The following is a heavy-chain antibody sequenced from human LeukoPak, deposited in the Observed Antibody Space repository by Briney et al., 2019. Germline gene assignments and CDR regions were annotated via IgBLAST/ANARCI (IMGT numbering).Heavy chain of an antibody. CDR2: IYYSWST. J-gene: IGHJ4*02. CDR3: ARARSSSGWYSPIDY. CDR1: GGSISSYY. D-gene: IGHD6-19*01. Sequence: SETLSLTCTVSGGSISSYYWSWIRQPPGKGLEWIGDIYYSWSTNYNPSLKSRVTISVATSRNQFSLKLSSVTAADTAVYYCARARSSSGWYSPIDYWGQGTLVTVSS. V-gene: IGHV4-59*01.